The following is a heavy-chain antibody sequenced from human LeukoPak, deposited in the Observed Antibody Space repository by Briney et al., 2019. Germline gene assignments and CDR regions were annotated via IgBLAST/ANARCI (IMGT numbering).Heavy chain of an antibody. CDR1: GFTFSSYG. D-gene: IGHD4-11*01. CDR2: IRYDGSNK. V-gene: IGHV3-30*02. CDR3: AKDGVTTRVIHYFDY. Sequence: PGGSLRLSCAASGFTFSSYGMHWVRQAPGKGLECVAFIRYDGSNKYYADSVKGRFTISRDNSKNTLYLQMNSLRAEDTAVYYCAKDGVTTRVIHYFDYWGQGTLVTVSS. J-gene: IGHJ4*02.